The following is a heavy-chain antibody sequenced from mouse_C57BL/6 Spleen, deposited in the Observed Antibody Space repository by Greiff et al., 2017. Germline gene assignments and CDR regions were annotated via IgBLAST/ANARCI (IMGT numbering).Heavy chain of an antibody. CDR1: GFTFTDYY. D-gene: IGHD1-1*01. Sequence: EVKLMESGGGLVQPGGSLSLSCAASGFTFTDYYMSWVRQPPGKALEWLGFIRNKANGYTTEYSASVKGRFTISRDNSQSILYLQVNALRAEDSATYYCASYYGSSYWYFDVWGTGTTVTVSS. CDR3: ASYYGSSYWYFDV. CDR2: IRNKANGYTT. J-gene: IGHJ1*03. V-gene: IGHV7-3*01.